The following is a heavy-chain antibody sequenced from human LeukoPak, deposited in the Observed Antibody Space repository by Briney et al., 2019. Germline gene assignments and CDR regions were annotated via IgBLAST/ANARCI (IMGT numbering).Heavy chain of an antibody. J-gene: IGHJ4*02. CDR3: ARSRAGFDY. D-gene: IGHD6-13*01. V-gene: IGHV3-23*01. CDR1: GFTFSSYV. Sequence: GGSPRLSCAASGFTFSSYVMNWARQAPGKGLEWVASISGSGGDSYYADSVRGRVTVSRENTRNTLYLQMSSLRVDDTAVYYCARSRAGFDYWGRGTLVTVSS. CDR2: ISGSGGDS.